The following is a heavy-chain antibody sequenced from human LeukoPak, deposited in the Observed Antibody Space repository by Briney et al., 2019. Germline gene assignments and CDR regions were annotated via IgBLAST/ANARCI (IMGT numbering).Heavy chain of an antibody. J-gene: IGHJ4*02. V-gene: IGHV4-39*07. CDR1: GGSISSSSYY. CDR3: ARAHNLDRVRSHYYFDY. Sequence: SETLSLTCTVSGGSISSSSYYWGWIRQPPGKGLEWIGSIYYSGSTYYNPSLKSRVTISVDTSKNQFSLKLSSVTAADTAVYYCARAHNLDRVRSHYYFDYWGQGTLVTVSS. D-gene: IGHD3-3*01. CDR2: IYYSGST.